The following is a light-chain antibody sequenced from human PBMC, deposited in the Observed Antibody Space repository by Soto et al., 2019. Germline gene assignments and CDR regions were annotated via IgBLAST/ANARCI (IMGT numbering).Light chain of an antibody. J-gene: IGKJ3*01. V-gene: IGKV3-15*01. CDR2: GAS. Sequence: EIVMTQSTATLSVSPGERATLSCRASQSVGSNLAWFQQQPGQAPRLLIYGASTRATAIPARFSGSGSGTEFSLTISSLQSEDFAVYFCQQYNNWPRTFGPGTKVDIK. CDR3: QQYNNWPRT. CDR1: QSVGSN.